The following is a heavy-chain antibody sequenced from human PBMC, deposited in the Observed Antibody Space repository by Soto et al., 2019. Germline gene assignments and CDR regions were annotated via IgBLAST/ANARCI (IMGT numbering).Heavy chain of an antibody. CDR2: IIPIFGTA. D-gene: IGHD4-4*01. V-gene: IGHV1-69*13. Sequence: SVKVSCKASGCTFSSYAISWVRQAPGQRLEWMGGIIPIFGTANYAQKFQGRVTITADESTSTAYMELSSLRSGDTSVYYCARDLCGPYSCDYYYDLDLWGLGNTVTVSS. J-gene: IGHJ6*01. CDR3: ARDLCGPYSCDYYYDLDL. CDR1: GCTFSSYA.